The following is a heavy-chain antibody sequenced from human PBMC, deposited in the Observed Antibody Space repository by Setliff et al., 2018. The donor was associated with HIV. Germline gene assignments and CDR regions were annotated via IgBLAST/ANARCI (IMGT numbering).Heavy chain of an antibody. D-gene: IGHD3-16*01. Sequence: PSETLSLTCTVSGGSINSYFWSWIRQPPGKGLEWIAYIYYTGSTNYNPSLKSRVTISLDTSKNQFSLNVNSVTAADTAVYYCARTPSRGGSDYWGQGTLVTV. V-gene: IGHV4-59*01. CDR2: IYYTGST. J-gene: IGHJ4*02. CDR1: GGSINSYF. CDR3: ARTPSRGGSDY.